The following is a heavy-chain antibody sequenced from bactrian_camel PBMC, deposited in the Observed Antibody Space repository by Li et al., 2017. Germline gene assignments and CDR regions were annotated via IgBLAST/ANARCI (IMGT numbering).Heavy chain of an antibody. CDR3: AADRWGYCSGAMAY. CDR2: IHSGGT. D-gene: IGHD5*01. J-gene: IGHJ4*01. V-gene: IGHV3S55*01. Sequence: HVQLVESGGGAVQAGGSLRLSCAVSGVTLGRNCVAWFCQAPGQEREGVAFIHSGGTFYDDSVKGRFTFSKDNTKNALYLQMNSLKPEDTAMYYCAADRWGYCSGAMAYWSQGTQVTVS. CDR1: GVTLGRNC.